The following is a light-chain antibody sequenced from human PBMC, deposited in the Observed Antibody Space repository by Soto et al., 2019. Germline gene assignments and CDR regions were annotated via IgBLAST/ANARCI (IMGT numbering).Light chain of an antibody. CDR2: AAS. CDR3: QKYNRAPLT. J-gene: IGKJ1*01. Sequence: DIQMTQSPSSLSASVGDRVTITCRASQGIRYYLAWYQQKPGEVPKLLIYAASTLQSGVPSRFSGSGSGTDFTLTISSVQLEDVATYYCQKYNRAPLTFGQGTKVEIK. CDR1: QGIRYY. V-gene: IGKV1-27*01.